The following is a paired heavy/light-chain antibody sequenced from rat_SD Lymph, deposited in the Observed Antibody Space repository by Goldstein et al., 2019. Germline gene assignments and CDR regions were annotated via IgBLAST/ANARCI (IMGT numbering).Heavy chain of an antibody. Sequence: EVQLVESGGGLVQPGRSLKLSCVASGFTFSNYGMNWIRQAPGKGLEWVAYISSGSSYIYYAETVKGRFTISRDNAKNTLYLQMTSLRSEDTALYYCARLYYSSYISYYFDYWGQGVMVTVSS. J-gene: IGHJ2*01. CDR1: GFTFSNYG. CDR3: ARLYYSSYISYYFDY. V-gene: IGHV5-34*01. D-gene: IGHD1-2*01. CDR2: ISSGSSYI.
Light chain of an antibody. CDR1: QGIGNY. CDR2: SAT. J-gene: IGKJ1*01. V-gene: IGKV12S22*01. CDR3: LQISSTPWT. Sequence: DIQMTQSPASLSASLEEIVTITCQPSQGIGNYLSWYQQKLGKSPQLLIHSATSLADGVPSRFSGSRSGTQYSLKINRLQVEDTGIYYCLQISSTPWTFGGGTKLELK.